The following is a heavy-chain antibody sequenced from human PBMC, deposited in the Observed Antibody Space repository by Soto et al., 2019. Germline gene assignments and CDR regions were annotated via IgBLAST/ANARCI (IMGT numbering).Heavy chain of an antibody. V-gene: IGHV3-33*08. D-gene: IGHD6-13*01. CDR2: IWYDGSNK. CDR1: GFTFSSYG. CDR3: ARDRRVFYYYGMDA. Sequence: GGSLRLSCAASGFTFSSYGMHWVRQAPGKGLEWVAVIWYDGSNKYYADSVKGRFTISRDNSKNTLYLQMNSLRAEDTAVYYCARDRRVFYYYGMDAWGQGTTVTVSS. J-gene: IGHJ6*02.